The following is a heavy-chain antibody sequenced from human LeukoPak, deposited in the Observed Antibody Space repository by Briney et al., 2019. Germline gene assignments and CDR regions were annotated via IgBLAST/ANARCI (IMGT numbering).Heavy chain of an antibody. CDR3: AKGEGIAAAGYFDY. D-gene: IGHD6-13*01. J-gene: IGHJ4*02. CDR1: GFTFSSYG. CDR2: ISYDGSNK. Sequence: GGSLRLSCAAPGFTFSSYGMHWVAQAPANGQKRGAVISYDGSNKYYADSVKGRFTISRDNSKNTLYLQMNSLRAEDTAVYYCAKGEGIAAAGYFDYWGQGTLVTVSS. V-gene: IGHV3-30*18.